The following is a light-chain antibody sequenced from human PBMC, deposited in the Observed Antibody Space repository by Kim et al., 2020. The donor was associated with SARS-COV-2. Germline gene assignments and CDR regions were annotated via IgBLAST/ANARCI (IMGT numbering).Light chain of an antibody. V-gene: IGLV1-44*01. J-gene: IGLJ3*02. Sequence: QSVLTQSPSVSGTPGQRVTISCSGRTSNIGDNTVSWYQQLPGTAPKLLIHTDDQRPSGVPDRFSGSKSGTSASLAVSGLQSEDEANYYCAAWDDSLDRWVFGGGTQLTVL. CDR2: TDD. CDR1: TSNIGDNT. CDR3: AAWDDSLDRWV.